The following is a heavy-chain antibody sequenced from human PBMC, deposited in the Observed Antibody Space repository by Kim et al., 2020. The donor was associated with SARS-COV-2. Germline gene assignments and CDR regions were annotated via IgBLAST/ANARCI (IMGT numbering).Heavy chain of an antibody. Sequence: GGSLRLSCAASGFTFSSYGMHWVRQAPGKGLEWVAVISYDGSNKYYADSVKGRFTISRDNSKNTLYLQMNSLRAEDTAVYYCARERDSVYYYYYGMDVWGQGTTVTVSS. CDR1: GFTFSSYG. V-gene: IGHV3-33*05. CDR2: ISYDGSNK. J-gene: IGHJ6*02. D-gene: IGHD3-22*01. CDR3: ARERDSVYYYYYGMDV.